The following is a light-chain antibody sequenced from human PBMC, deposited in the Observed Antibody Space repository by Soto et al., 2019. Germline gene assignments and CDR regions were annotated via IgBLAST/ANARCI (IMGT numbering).Light chain of an antibody. CDR2: EVS. CDR3: SSKTSSSSPFV. J-gene: IGLJ1*01. V-gene: IGLV2-14*01. Sequence: QSVLTQPASVSGSPGQSITISCDGSSNDIGAYNFVSWYQHFPGKAPKLVIYEVSNRPSGVSNRFSGSKSGNTASLTISGLQADDEGDYYCSSKTSSSSPFVFGTGTKLTVL. CDR1: SNDIGAYNF.